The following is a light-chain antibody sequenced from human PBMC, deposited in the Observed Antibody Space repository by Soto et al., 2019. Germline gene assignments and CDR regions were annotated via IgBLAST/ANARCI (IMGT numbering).Light chain of an antibody. J-gene: IGKJ1*01. CDR1: RSLVYRDGNTY. CDR2: NIS. Sequence: DAVVPQSPLSLSVTLGQPASISCRSSRSLVYRDGNTYLHWFQQRPGQSPRRLIDNISNRASGVPDRFSGRGSGTDFTLEISRVEAEDVGIYYCMHSIAWPWTFGQGTKVEIK. V-gene: IGKV2-30*01. CDR3: MHSIAWPWT.